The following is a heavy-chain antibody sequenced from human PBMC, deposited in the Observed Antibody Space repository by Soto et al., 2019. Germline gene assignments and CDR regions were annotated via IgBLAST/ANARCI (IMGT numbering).Heavy chain of an antibody. CDR3: AKDPYGSGGNYLEY. D-gene: IGHD3-10*01. CDR2: ILHGSSKK. Sequence: QVQLVESGGGVVQPGGSLRLSCAASGFTFSSYAMHWVRQAPGKGLEWVAIILHGSSKKYYAGSLKGRLTISRDNSNNTLYLQMNSMGPEDTAVYYCAKDPYGSGGNYLEYWGQGTLVTVSS. J-gene: IGHJ4*02. CDR1: GFTFSSYA. V-gene: IGHV3-30*02.